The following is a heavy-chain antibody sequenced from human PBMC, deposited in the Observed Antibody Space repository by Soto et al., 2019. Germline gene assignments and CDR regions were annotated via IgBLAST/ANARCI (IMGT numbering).Heavy chain of an antibody. Sequence: GGSLRLSCAASGFTVSSNYMSWVRQAPGKGLECVSVIYSGGSTYYADSVKGRFTISRDNSKNTLYLQMNSLRAEDTAAYYCARVGPDYYDSSGYVAFDIWGQGTMVTVSS. CDR1: GFTVSSNY. CDR2: IYSGGST. CDR3: ARVGPDYYDSSGYVAFDI. J-gene: IGHJ3*02. V-gene: IGHV3-53*01. D-gene: IGHD3-22*01.